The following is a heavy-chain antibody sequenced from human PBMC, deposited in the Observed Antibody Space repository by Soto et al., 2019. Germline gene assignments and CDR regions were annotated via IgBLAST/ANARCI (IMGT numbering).Heavy chain of an antibody. CDR3: ARGIYCTLYICYTGYYYMDV. CDR1: GFTFSNYT. D-gene: IGHD2-2*02. V-gene: IGHV3-21*01. J-gene: IGHJ6*03. Sequence: DVQLVESGGGLVIPGGSLRLSCTVSGFTFSNYTMDWVRQAPGKGLEWVSSISSGSNYIYYAVPVKGRFTISRDNAKNSLYLQMISLRAEDTAVVYWARGIYCTLYICYTGYYYMDVWGKGTTVTVSS. CDR2: ISSGSNYI.